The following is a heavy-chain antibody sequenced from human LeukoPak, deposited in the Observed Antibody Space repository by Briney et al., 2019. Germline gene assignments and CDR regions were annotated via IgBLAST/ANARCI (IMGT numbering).Heavy chain of an antibody. J-gene: IGHJ4*02. V-gene: IGHV1-18*01. CDR2: ISTYNGKT. Sequence: ASVKVSCKASGYTFTNHGISWMRQAPGQGLEWMGWISTYNGKTNYAQKFQGRVSLTTATSTSTAYLELRSLRSDDTAVYYCARDGIVVIQPSFDYWGQGTLVTVSS. CDR3: ARDGIVVIQPSFDY. CDR1: GYTFTNHG. D-gene: IGHD3-22*01.